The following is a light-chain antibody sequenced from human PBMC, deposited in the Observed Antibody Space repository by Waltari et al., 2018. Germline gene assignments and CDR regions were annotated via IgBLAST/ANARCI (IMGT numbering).Light chain of an antibody. Sequence: DIVLTQSPDSLAVSLGERATINCKSSQNIFYSSYNKSYLAWYQQKPGPPPNLPIYWASTRHSGVPDRFSGGGSGTDFTLTINSLRAEDVAVYFCQQYYSSSTFGGGTKVEIK. J-gene: IGKJ4*01. CDR3: QQYYSSST. CDR2: WAS. CDR1: QNIFYSSYNKSY. V-gene: IGKV4-1*01.